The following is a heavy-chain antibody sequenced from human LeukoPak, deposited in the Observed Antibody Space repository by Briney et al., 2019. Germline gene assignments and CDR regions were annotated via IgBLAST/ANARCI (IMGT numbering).Heavy chain of an antibody. CDR1: GFTFSNAW. CDR3: STLASGNYGLDY. J-gene: IGHJ4*02. D-gene: IGHD1-26*01. Sequence: PGGSLRLSCAASGFTFSNAWLSWVRQAPGKGLEWVGRIKRETDGGATDYATAVIGRFTISRDDSKNTLYLQMNNLKTEDTAVHYCSTLASGNYGLDYWGQGAPVTVSS. V-gene: IGHV3-15*01. CDR2: IKRETDGGAT.